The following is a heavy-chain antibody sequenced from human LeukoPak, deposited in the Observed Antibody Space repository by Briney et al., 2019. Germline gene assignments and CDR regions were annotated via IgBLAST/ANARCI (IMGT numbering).Heavy chain of an antibody. CDR2: IYSGGST. J-gene: IGHJ4*02. V-gene: IGHV3-53*04. Sequence: GGSLRLSCAASGFTVSSNYMSWVRQAPGKGLEWVSVIYSGGSTYYADSVKGRFTISRHNSKNTLYLQMSSLRAEDTAVYYCAREVVRGVIKWGQGTLVTVSS. CDR3: AREVVRGVIK. CDR1: GFTVSSNY. D-gene: IGHD3-10*01.